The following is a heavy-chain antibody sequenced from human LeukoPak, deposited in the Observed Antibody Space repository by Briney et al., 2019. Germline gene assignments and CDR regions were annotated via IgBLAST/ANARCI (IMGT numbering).Heavy chain of an antibody. V-gene: IGHV4-59*01. CDR2: IYYSGST. D-gene: IGHD5-24*01. CDR3: ARDNSVRDEAWWFYP. CDR1: GGSSSGYY. J-gene: IGHJ5*02. Sequence: SETLSLTCVLYGGSSSGYYWSWIRQPPGKGLEWIGYIYYSGSTNYNPSHKSRVTISVDTSKNQFSLKLSSVTAADTAVYYCARDNSVRDEAWWFYPWGQGTLVTVSS.